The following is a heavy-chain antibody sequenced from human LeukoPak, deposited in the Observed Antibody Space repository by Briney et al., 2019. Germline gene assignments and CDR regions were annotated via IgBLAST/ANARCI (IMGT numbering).Heavy chain of an antibody. CDR1: GGSISSSSYY. CDR2: IYYSGST. J-gene: IGHJ3*02. CDR3: ARLFRSITMIVVVKSGFDAFDI. D-gene: IGHD3-22*01. Sequence: SETLSLTCTVSGGSISSSSYYWGWIRQPPGKGLEWIGSIYYSGSTYYNPSLKSRVTISVDTSKNQFSLKLSSVTAADTAVYYCARLFRSITMIVVVKSGFDAFDIWGQGTMVTVSS. V-gene: IGHV4-39*01.